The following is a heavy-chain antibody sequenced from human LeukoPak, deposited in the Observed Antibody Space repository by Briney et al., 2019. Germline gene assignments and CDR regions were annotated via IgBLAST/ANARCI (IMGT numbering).Heavy chain of an antibody. CDR2: IFYSGNT. V-gene: IGHV4-59*11. Sequence: SETLSLTCTVSGGSISSHYWSWIRQPPGKGLEWIGYIFYSGNTNYNPSLKSRVTISVDTSKNQFSLMLSSVTAADTAVYYCAREGYRSSTSCRENYMDVWGKGTTVTVSS. D-gene: IGHD2-2*01. CDR3: AREGYRSSTSCRENYMDV. CDR1: GGSISSHY. J-gene: IGHJ6*03.